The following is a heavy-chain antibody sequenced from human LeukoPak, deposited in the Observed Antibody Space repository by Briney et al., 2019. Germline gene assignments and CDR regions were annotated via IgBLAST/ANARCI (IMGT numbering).Heavy chain of an antibody. CDR1: GGSISSGYYY. CDR3: TRSRERYCTSGSCYIDLQAR. V-gene: IGHV4-61*02. Sequence: PSETLSLTCTVSGGSISSGYYYWSWIRRPAGQGLVWIGRMYTSGSTEYNPSLDSRVTISVDTSKNQFSLKLSSVTAADTAVYYCTRSRERYCTSGSCYIDLQARWGQGTLVTVSS. CDR2: MYTSGST. D-gene: IGHD2-2*02. J-gene: IGHJ4*02.